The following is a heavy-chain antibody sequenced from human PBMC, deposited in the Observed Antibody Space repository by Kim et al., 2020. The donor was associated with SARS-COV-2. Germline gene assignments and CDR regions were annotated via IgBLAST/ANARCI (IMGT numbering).Heavy chain of an antibody. V-gene: IGHV1-46*01. CDR3: ARDLSTEERDGDY. D-gene: IGHD1-26*01. Sequence: YAKKFQGRVTMTRDTSTSTVYMELSSLRSEDTAVYYCARDLSTEERDGDYWGQGTLVTVSS. J-gene: IGHJ4*02.